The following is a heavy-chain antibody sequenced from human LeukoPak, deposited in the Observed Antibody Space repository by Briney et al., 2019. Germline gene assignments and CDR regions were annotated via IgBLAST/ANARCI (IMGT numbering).Heavy chain of an antibody. Sequence: SPSETLSLTCAVYGGSFSGYYWSWIRQPPGKGLEWIGEINHSGSTNYNPSLKSRVTISVDTSKNQFSLKLSSVTAADTAVYYCAGYLMDYGDYFWGQGTLVTVSS. V-gene: IGHV4-34*01. CDR2: INHSGST. CDR3: AGYLMDYGDYF. J-gene: IGHJ4*02. CDR1: GGSFSGYY. D-gene: IGHD4-17*01.